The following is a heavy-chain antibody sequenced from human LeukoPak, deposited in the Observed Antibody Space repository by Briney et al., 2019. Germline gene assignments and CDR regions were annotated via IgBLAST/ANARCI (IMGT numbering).Heavy chain of an antibody. CDR3: AREYYDFWSGYAYYYYYMDV. J-gene: IGHJ6*03. Sequence: SVKVSCKASGYTFTSYYMHWVRQAPGQGLEWMGRIIPIFGTANYAQKFQGRVTITTDESTSTAYMELSSLRSEDTAVYYCAREYYDFWSGYAYYYYYMDVWGKGTTVTVSS. CDR1: GYTFTSYY. D-gene: IGHD3-3*01. V-gene: IGHV1-69*05. CDR2: IIPIFGTA.